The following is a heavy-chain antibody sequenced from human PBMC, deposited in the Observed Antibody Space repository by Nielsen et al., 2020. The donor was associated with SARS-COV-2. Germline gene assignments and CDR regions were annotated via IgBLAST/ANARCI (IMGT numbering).Heavy chain of an antibody. CDR2: ISSKAYGGTT. CDR1: GFTFGDYA. J-gene: IGHJ5*02. V-gene: IGHV3-49*03. Sequence: GGSLRLSCTASGFTFGDYAMSWFRQAPGKGLEWVGFISSKAYGGTTEYAASVKGRITISRDDSKSIVYLQMNSLKTDDTAVYYCSRAEGDYYDSSDKWFDPWGQGTLVTVSS. CDR3: SRAEGDYYDSSDKWFDP. D-gene: IGHD3-22*01.